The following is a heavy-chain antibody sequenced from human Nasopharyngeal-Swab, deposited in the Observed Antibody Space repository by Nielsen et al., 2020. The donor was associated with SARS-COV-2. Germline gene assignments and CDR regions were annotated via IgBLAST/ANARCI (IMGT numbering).Heavy chain of an antibody. Sequence: SETLSLTCAVYGGSFSGYYWSWIRQPPGKGLEWIGEINHSGSTNYNPSLKSRVTISVDTSKNQFSLKLSSVTAADTAVYCCARGPGFWYFDLWGRGTLVTVSS. V-gene: IGHV4-34*01. CDR2: INHSGST. D-gene: IGHD3-10*01. CDR3: ARGPGFWYFDL. J-gene: IGHJ2*01. CDR1: GGSFSGYY.